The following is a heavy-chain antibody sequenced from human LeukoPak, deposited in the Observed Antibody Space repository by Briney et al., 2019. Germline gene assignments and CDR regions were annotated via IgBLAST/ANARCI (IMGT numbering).Heavy chain of an antibody. CDR2: IYSGGST. J-gene: IGHJ4*02. CDR1: GFTVSSNY. CDR3: ARVYEGTDH. Sequence: GGSLRLSCAASGFTVSSNYMSWVRQAPGKGLEWVSVIYSGGSTYYADSVKGRFTISRDNAKKSLYLQMDSLRAEDTAVFYCARVYEGTDHWGQGTLVTVSS. D-gene: IGHD2/OR15-2a*01. V-gene: IGHV3-53*01.